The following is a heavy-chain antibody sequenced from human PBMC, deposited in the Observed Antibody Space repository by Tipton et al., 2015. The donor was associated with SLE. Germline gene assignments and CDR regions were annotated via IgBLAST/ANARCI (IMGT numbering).Heavy chain of an antibody. CDR1: GGSISSYY. CDR2: IYCSGST. J-gene: IGHJ3*02. D-gene: IGHD7-27*01. CDR3: ARHISPLGAFDI. Sequence: TLSLTCTVSGGSISSYYWSWIRQPPGKGLEWIGYIYCSGSTNYNPSLKSRVTISVDTSKNQFSLKLSSVTAADTAVYYCARHISPLGAFDIWGQGTMVTVSS. V-gene: IGHV4-59*08.